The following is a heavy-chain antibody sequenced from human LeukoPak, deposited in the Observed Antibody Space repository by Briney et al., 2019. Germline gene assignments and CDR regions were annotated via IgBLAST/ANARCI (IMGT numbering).Heavy chain of an antibody. Sequence: PGGSLRLSCAASGFTFSSYWMHWVRQAPGKGLVWVSRINSDGSSTNYADSVKGRFTISRDNAKNTLYLQMNTLRAEDTAVYYCARDLGLDYGGSQWGQGTLVTVSS. CDR3: ARDLGLDYGGSQ. J-gene: IGHJ4*02. D-gene: IGHD4-23*01. V-gene: IGHV3-74*01. CDR1: GFTFSSYW. CDR2: INSDGSST.